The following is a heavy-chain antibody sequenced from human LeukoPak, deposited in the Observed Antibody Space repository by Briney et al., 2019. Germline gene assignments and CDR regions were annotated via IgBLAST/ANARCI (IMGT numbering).Heavy chain of an antibody. CDR1: GGSFSGYY. CDR2: INHSGST. D-gene: IGHD5/OR15-5a*01. Sequence: SETLSLTCAVYGGSFSGYYWSWIRQPPGKGLEWIGEINHSGSTNYNPSLKSRVTISVDTSKNQFSLKLSSVTAADTAVYFCATGGGLAVSHIWGQGTLVTVSS. J-gene: IGHJ4*02. V-gene: IGHV4-34*01. CDR3: ATGGGLAVSHI.